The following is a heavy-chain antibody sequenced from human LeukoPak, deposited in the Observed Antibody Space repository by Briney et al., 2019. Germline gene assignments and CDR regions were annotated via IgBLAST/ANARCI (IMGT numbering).Heavy chain of an antibody. CDR2: IYSGGST. D-gene: IGHD3-10*01. Sequence: GGSLRLSCAASGFTVNSNYMSWVRQAPGKGLEWVSVIYSGGSTYYADSVKGRFTISRDNSKNTLYLQMNSLRAEDTAVYYCARDPITMVRGEWYYGMDVWGQGTTVTVSS. CDR3: ARDPITMVRGEWYYGMDV. J-gene: IGHJ6*02. V-gene: IGHV3-66*01. CDR1: GFTVNSNY.